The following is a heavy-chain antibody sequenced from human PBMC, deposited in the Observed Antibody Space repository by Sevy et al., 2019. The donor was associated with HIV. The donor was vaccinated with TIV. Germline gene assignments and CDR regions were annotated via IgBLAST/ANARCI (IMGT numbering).Heavy chain of an antibody. CDR3: ARDLQYYYDSSGYYPGY. CDR2: ISSSSSYI. V-gene: IGHV3-21*01. Sequence: GGSLRLSCAASGFTFSSYSMNWVRQAPGKGLEWVSSISSSSSYIYYADSVKGRFTISRDNAKNSLYLQMNSLRAEDTAGYYCARDLQYYYDSSGYYPGYWGQGTLVTVSS. D-gene: IGHD3-22*01. CDR1: GFTFSSYS. J-gene: IGHJ4*02.